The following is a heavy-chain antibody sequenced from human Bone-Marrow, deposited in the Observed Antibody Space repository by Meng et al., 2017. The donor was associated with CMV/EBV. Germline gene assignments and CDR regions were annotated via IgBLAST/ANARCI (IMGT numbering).Heavy chain of an antibody. CDR3: ARGTVQTPGTDY. Sequence: QVQLVESGGDLVKPGGSLRLSCAASGFTFTNYYMSWIRQAPGKGLEWVSYISTGSGTIYYAGSVKGRFTISRDNAKNTLYLHMKSLRVEDTAVYYCARGTVQTPGTDYWGQGTLVTVSS. CDR1: GFTFTNYY. J-gene: IGHJ4*02. V-gene: IGHV3-11*04. CDR2: ISTGSGTI. D-gene: IGHD4-23*01.